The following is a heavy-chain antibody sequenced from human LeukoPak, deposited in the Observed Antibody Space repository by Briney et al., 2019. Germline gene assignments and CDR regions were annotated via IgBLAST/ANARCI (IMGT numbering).Heavy chain of an antibody. J-gene: IGHJ3*02. D-gene: IGHD3-10*01. Sequence: GGSLRLSCAASGFTFSSYSMNWVRQAPGKGLEWVSSISSSSSTIYYADSVKGRFTISRDNAKNSLYLQMNSLRAEDTAVYYCARDLLRDYYGSAENDAFDIWGQGTMVTVSS. CDR1: GFTFSSYS. CDR3: ARDLLRDYYGSAENDAFDI. V-gene: IGHV3-48*04. CDR2: ISSSSSTI.